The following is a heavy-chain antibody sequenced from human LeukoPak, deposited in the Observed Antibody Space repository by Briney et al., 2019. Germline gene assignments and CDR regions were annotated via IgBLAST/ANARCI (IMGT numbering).Heavy chain of an antibody. CDR1: GGSFSGYY. CDR3: ARNKQLNWLDP. D-gene: IGHD6-13*01. J-gene: IGHJ5*02. CDR2: INHSGST. Sequence: PSETLSLTCAVYGGSFSGYYWSLIRQPPGKGLEWIGEINHSGSTNYNPSLKSRVTISVDTSKNQFSLKLSSVTAADTAVYYCARNKQLNWLDPWGQGTLVTVSS. V-gene: IGHV4-34*01.